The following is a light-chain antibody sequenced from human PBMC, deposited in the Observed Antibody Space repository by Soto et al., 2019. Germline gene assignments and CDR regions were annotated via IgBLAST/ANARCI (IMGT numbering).Light chain of an antibody. CDR3: QQYDSYPRT. Sequence: PGERATLSCRASQSFSSNFLVWYQQKPGQTPGLLIYGASNRATGIPDRFSGSGSGTDFTLTISRLEPEDFAVYYCQQYDSYPRTFGQGTKVDIK. V-gene: IGKV3-20*01. CDR1: QSFSSNF. CDR2: GAS. J-gene: IGKJ1*01.